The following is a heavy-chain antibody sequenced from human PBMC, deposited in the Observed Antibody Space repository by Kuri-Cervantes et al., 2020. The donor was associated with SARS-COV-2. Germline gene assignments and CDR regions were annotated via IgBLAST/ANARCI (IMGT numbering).Heavy chain of an antibody. CDR1: GGSFSGYY. D-gene: IGHD3-10*01. CDR2: INHSGST. V-gene: IGHV4-34*01. Sequence: ESLKISCAVYGGSFSGYYWSWIRQRPGKGLEWIGEINHSGSTNYNPSLKSRVTISVDTSKNQFSLKLSSVTAADTAVYYCASVPGIGYYFDYWGQGTLVTVSS. CDR3: ASVPGIGYYFDY. J-gene: IGHJ4*02.